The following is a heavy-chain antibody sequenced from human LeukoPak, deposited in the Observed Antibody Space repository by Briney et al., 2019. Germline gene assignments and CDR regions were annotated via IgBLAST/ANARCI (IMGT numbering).Heavy chain of an antibody. D-gene: IGHD2-15*01. CDR3: ARRPALTVVVVAAAFDY. Sequence: SETLSLTCAVYGGSFSGYYWSWIRQPPGKGLEWIGEINHSGSTNYNPSLKSRVTISVDTSKYQFSLKLSSVTAADTAVYYCARRPALTVVVVAAAFDYWGQGTLVTVSS. CDR1: GGSFSGYY. CDR2: INHSGST. J-gene: IGHJ4*02. V-gene: IGHV4-34*01.